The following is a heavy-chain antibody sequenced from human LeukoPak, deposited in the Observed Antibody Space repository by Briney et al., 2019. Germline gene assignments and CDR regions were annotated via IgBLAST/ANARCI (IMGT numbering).Heavy chain of an antibody. J-gene: IGHJ4*02. V-gene: IGHV4-59*01. CDR3: ASSHLYSSSWYLSGRFDF. CDR1: GDSISGFY. CDR2: IYSSGIT. D-gene: IGHD6-13*01. Sequence: SETLSLTCTVSGDSISGFYWSWIRQPPGEGLEWIGDIYSSGITNYNPSLKSRVTISIDTSKNHFSLQLSSVTAADTAVYYCASSHLYSSSWYLSGRFDFWGQGTLVTVSS.